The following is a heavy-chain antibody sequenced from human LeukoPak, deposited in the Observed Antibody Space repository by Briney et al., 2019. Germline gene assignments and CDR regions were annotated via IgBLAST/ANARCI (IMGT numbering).Heavy chain of an antibody. CDR2: INHSGST. D-gene: IGHD6-19*01. V-gene: IGHV4-34*01. Sequence: SETLSLTCAVYGGSFSGYYWSWIRQPPGKGLEWIGEINHSGSTNYNPSLKSRVTISVDTSKNQFSLKVTSVTAADTAVYYCAGGRGSGWYYWGHGTLVTVSS. J-gene: IGHJ4*01. CDR3: AGGRGSGWYY. CDR1: GGSFSGYY.